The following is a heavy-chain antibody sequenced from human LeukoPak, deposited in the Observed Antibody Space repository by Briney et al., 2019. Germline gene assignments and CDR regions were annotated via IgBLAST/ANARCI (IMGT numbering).Heavy chain of an antibody. CDR1: GFTFSSYS. CDR2: IKPDGSEK. Sequence: GGSLRLSCAASGFTFSSYSMNWVRQAPGKGLQWVANIKPDGSEKYYVDSVKGRFTISRDNAKNSLYLQMNSLRDEDTAMYYCARDPEGDWYSWYYFDYWGQGTLVTVSS. CDR3: ARDPEGDWYSWYYFDY. J-gene: IGHJ4*02. D-gene: IGHD2-8*01. V-gene: IGHV3-7*01.